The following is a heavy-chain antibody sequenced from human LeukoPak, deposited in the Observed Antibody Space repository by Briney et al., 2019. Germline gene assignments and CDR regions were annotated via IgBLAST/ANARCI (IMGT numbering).Heavy chain of an antibody. CDR1: GFTFSSYA. J-gene: IGHJ4*02. V-gene: IGHV3-30-3*01. Sequence: PGGSLRLSCAASGFTFSSYAMHWVRQAPGKRLEWVAVISYDGSNKYYADSVKGRFTISRDNSKNTLYLQMNSLRAEDTAVYYCARGHPYYYDSSGYYLLDYWGQGTLVTVSS. CDR2: ISYDGSNK. D-gene: IGHD3-22*01. CDR3: ARGHPYYYDSSGYYLLDY.